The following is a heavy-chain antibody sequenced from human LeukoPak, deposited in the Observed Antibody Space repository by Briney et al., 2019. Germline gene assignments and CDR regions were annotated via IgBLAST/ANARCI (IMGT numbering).Heavy chain of an antibody. Sequence: SETLSLTCTVSGGSISSGSYYWRWIRQPAGKGLEWIGRIYTSGSTNYNPSLKSRVTISVDTSKNQFSLKLSSVTAADTAVYYCARGRDYGDYNWFDPWGQGTLVTVSS. D-gene: IGHD4-17*01. CDR2: IYTSGST. CDR3: ARGRDYGDYNWFDP. CDR1: GGSISSGSYY. V-gene: IGHV4-61*02. J-gene: IGHJ5*02.